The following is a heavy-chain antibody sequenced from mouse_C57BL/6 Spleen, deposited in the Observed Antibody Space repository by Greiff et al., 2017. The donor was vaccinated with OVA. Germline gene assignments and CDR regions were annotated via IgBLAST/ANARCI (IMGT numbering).Heavy chain of an antibody. CDR3: ARRGITTVDY. D-gene: IGHD1-1*01. Sequence: QVQLRQPGAELVRPGSSVKLSCKASGYTFTSYWMHWVKQRPIQGLEWIGNIDPSDSETHYNQKFTDKATLTVDKSSSTAYMQLSSLTSEDSAVYYCARRGITTVDYWGQGTTLTVSS. CDR2: IDPSDSET. CDR1: GYTFTSYW. J-gene: IGHJ2*01. V-gene: IGHV1-52*01.